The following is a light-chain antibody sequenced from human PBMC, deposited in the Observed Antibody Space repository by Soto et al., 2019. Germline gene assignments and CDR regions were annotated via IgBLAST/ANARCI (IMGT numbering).Light chain of an antibody. CDR1: QGISND. V-gene: IGKV1-6*01. J-gene: IGKJ5*01. CDR2: AAS. CDR3: HQHGHTHPVT. Sequence: ITITQSPSSLSASVGDRVTITCRASQGISNDLGCYQQKPGKAPKLLIYAASTLETIVPTRFSSSAAATDFTLTISIQPEDVSAIYYHQHGHTHPVTFGQGTRLEIK.